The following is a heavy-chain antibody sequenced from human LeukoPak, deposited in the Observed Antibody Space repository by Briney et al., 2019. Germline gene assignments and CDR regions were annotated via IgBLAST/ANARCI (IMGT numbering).Heavy chain of an antibody. V-gene: IGHV1-2*02. CDR3: ARDDYYYYYGMDV. J-gene: IGHJ6*02. Sequence: ASVKVSCKASGYTFTGYYMHWVRQAPGQGLEWMGWINPNSGGTNYAQKFQGRVTMTRDTSISTAYMELSRLRSDDTAVYYCARDDYYYYYGMDVWGQGTTVTVS. CDR1: GYTFTGYY. CDR2: INPNSGGT.